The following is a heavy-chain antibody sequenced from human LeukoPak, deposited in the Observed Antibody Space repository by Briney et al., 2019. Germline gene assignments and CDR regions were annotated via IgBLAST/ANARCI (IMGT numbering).Heavy chain of an antibody. CDR1: GFTFDDYA. V-gene: IGHV3-9*01. D-gene: IGHD3-22*01. J-gene: IGHJ4*02. Sequence: GGSLRLSCAASGFTFDDYAMHWVRQAPGKGLEWVSGISWNSGSIGYADSVKGRFTIPRDNAKNSLYLQMNSLRAEDTALYYCVKGPYYYDSSGYYNLDYWGQGTLVTVSS. CDR2: ISWNSGSI. CDR3: VKGPYYYDSSGYYNLDY.